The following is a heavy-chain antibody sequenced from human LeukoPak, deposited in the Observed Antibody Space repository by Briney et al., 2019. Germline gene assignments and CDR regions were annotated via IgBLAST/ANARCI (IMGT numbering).Heavy chain of an antibody. Sequence: GGSLRLSCAASGFTFSSYSMNWVRQAPGKGLEWVSSISSSSSYIYYADSEKGRFTISRDNAKNSLYLQMNSLRAEDTAVYYGASARGGNRKWELLGAFDYWGQGTLVTVSS. J-gene: IGHJ4*02. CDR2: ISSSSSYI. CDR1: GFTFSSYS. V-gene: IGHV3-21*01. CDR3: ASARGGNRKWELLGAFDY. D-gene: IGHD1-26*01.